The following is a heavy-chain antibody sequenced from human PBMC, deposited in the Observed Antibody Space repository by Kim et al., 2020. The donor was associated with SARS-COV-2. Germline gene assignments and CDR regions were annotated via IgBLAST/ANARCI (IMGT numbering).Heavy chain of an antibody. CDR2: IIPIFDRA. D-gene: IGHD2-15*01. CDR1: GGTLSSYA. Sequence: SVKVSCKASGGTLSSYAISWVRQAPGQGLEWMGGIIPIFDRANYAQKFQGRVTITADESTSTAYMELSSLRSEDTAVYYCARDSGIDLGWFDPWGQGTLVTVSS. CDR3: ARDSGIDLGWFDP. J-gene: IGHJ5*02. V-gene: IGHV1-69*13.